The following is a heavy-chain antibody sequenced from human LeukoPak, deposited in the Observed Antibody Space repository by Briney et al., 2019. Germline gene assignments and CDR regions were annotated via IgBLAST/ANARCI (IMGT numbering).Heavy chain of an antibody. CDR3: AKSFLSVVAATKGFDY. CDR1: GFPFSSYW. D-gene: IGHD2-15*01. V-gene: IGHV3-7*03. CDR2: IKQGGSEK. J-gene: IGHJ4*02. Sequence: GGSLRLSCAASGFPFSSYWMSWVRQAPGKGLEWVANIKQGGSEKHYVDSVKGRFTISRDNAKNSLYLQMNSLRAEDTAVYYCAKSFLSVVAATKGFDYWGQGTLVTVSS.